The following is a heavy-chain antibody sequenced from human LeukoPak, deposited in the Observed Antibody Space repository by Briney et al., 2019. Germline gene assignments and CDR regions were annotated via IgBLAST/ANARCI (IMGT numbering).Heavy chain of an antibody. D-gene: IGHD3-9*01. CDR1: GGSFSGYY. CDR2: INHSGST. CDR3: ARIEDYDILTGNYYFDY. Sequence: SETLSLTCAVYGGSFSGYYWSWIRQPPGKGLEWIGEINHSGSTNYNPSLKSRVTMSVDTSKNQFSLKLSSVTAADTAVYYCARIEDYDILTGNYYFDYWGQGTLVTVSS. V-gene: IGHV4-34*01. J-gene: IGHJ4*02.